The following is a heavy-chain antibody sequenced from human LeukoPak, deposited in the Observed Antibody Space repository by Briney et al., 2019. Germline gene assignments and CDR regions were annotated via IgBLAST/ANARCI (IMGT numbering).Heavy chain of an antibody. CDR3: AREKYSSSSPDH. CDR1: GFTFSSYG. J-gene: IGHJ5*02. V-gene: IGHV3-33*01. D-gene: IGHD6-6*01. CDR2: IWYDGSNK. Sequence: GGSLRLSCAASGFTFSSYGMHWVRQAPGKGLEWVAVIWYDGSNKYYADSVKGRFTISRDNSKNTLYLQMDSLRAEDTAVYYCAREKYSSSSPDHWGQGTLVTVSS.